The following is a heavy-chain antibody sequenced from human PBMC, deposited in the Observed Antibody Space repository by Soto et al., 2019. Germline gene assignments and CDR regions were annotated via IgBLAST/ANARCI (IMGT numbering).Heavy chain of an antibody. CDR1: GFTFGDYA. CDR2: IRSKAYGGTT. D-gene: IGHD1-26*01. Sequence: PGGSLRLSCTASGFTFGDYAMSWVRQAPGKGLEWVGFIRSKAYGGTTEYAASVKGRFTISRDDSKSIAYLQMNSLKTEDTAVYYCTREWELPGHYYYYGMDVWGQGTTVTVSS. V-gene: IGHV3-49*04. CDR3: TREWELPGHYYYYGMDV. J-gene: IGHJ6*02.